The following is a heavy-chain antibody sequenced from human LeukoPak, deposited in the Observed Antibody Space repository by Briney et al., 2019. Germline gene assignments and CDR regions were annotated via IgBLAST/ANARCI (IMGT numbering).Heavy chain of an antibody. CDR1: GFTFDDYA. J-gene: IGHJ4*02. CDR3: AKAWGIYSGGYFDY. D-gene: IGHD6-19*01. Sequence: GGSLRLSCAASGFTFDDYAMHWVRQAPGKGLEWVSGISWNSGSIGYADSVKGRFTISRDNAKNSLYLQMNSLRAEDTALYYCAKAWGIYSGGYFDYWGQGTLVTVSS. V-gene: IGHV3-9*01. CDR2: ISWNSGSI.